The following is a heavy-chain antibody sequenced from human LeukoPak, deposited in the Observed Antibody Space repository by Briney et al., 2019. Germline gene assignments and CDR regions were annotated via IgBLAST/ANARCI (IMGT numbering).Heavy chain of an antibody. V-gene: IGHV1-69*05. J-gene: IGHJ5*02. Sequence: SVKVSCKASGGTFSSYAISWVRQAPGQGLEWMGGIIPIFGTANYEQKFQGRVTITTDESTSTAYMELSSLRSEDTAVYYCASAGGGYSSSWYRWFDPWGQGTLVTVSS. CDR3: ASAGGGYSSSWYRWFDP. CDR2: IIPIFGTA. CDR1: GGTFSSYA. D-gene: IGHD6-13*01.